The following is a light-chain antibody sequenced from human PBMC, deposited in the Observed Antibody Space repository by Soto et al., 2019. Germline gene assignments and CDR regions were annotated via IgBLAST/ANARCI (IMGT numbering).Light chain of an antibody. J-gene: IGKJ1*01. V-gene: IGKV1-39*01. CDR1: QSISTS. CDR2: TSS. CDR3: QQRGNRPPWT. Sequence: DIQLTQSPSSLSASVGDRVTITCRASQSISTSLNWYQQKPGKAPNLLIFTSSNLESGVPSRFSGSGSGTDFTLTISSLEPEDFAVYYCQQRGNRPPWTFGQGTKGDIK.